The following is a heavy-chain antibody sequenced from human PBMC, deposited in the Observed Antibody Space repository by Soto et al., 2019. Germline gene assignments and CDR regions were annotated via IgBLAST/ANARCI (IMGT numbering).Heavy chain of an antibody. Sequence: QVQLQESGPGLVKPSETLSLTCTVSGGSISRYYWSWIRQPAGKRLEWIGRIFTNEHINYNPSLKSRDTLSVDMAKNQFSLKLTSVTADDTAVYYCARDRLGEDQQPFDYWGQGTLVTVSS. CDR3: ARDRLGEDQQPFDY. D-gene: IGHD6-13*01. J-gene: IGHJ4*02. CDR1: GGSISRYY. V-gene: IGHV4-4*07. CDR2: IFTNEHI.